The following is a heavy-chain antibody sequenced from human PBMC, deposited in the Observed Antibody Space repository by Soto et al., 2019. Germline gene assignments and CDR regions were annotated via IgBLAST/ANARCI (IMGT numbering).Heavy chain of an antibody. J-gene: IGHJ5*02. D-gene: IGHD3-10*01. Sequence: SETLSLTCTVSGGSISSSSYYWGWIRQPPGKGLEWIGSIYYSGSTYYNPSLKSRVTISVDTSKNQFSLKLSSVTAADTAVYYCARRGRGFLRYDSGNWFDPWGQGTLVTVSS. CDR2: IYYSGST. V-gene: IGHV4-39*01. CDR1: GGSISSSSYY. CDR3: ARRGRGFLRYDSGNWFDP.